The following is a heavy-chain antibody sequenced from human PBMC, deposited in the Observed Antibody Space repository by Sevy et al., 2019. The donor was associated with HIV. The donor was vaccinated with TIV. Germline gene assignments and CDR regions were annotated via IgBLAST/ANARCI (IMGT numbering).Heavy chain of an antibody. CDR1: GFTFGNHA. D-gene: IGHD2-8*01. V-gene: IGHV3-30*04. J-gene: IGHJ4*01. Sequence: GGSLRLSCAASGFTFGNHAIRWVRQAPGKGLEWVAIISFDGRNEHYAGSVKGRFTISRDNSKKTVYLQMTNLRSEDAAVYYCARDHCTDGVCFRSGYFDYWGQGTLVTVSS. CDR2: ISFDGRNE. CDR3: ARDHCTDGVCFRSGYFDY.